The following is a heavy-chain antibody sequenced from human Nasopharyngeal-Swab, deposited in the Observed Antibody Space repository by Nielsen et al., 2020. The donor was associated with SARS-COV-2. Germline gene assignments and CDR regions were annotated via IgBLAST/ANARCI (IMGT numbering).Heavy chain of an antibody. Sequence: SETLSLTCTVSGGSVNSGSYYWNWIRQPPGKGLEWIGYIYYIGSTNYHPSLKSRVTISVDTSKNQFSLKLSSVTAADTAVYYCARERGRGGIWNYYYYYMDVWGKGTTVTVSS. V-gene: IGHV4-61*01. J-gene: IGHJ6*03. D-gene: IGHD3-10*01. CDR3: ARERGRGGIWNYYYYYMDV. CDR2: IYYIGST. CDR1: GGSVNSGSYY.